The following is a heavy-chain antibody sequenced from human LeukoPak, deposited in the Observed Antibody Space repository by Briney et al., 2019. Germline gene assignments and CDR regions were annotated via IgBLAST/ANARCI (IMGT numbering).Heavy chain of an antibody. D-gene: IGHD3-16*02. CDR2: INSDGSST. CDR1: GFTFSSHW. Sequence: GGSLRLSCAASGFTFSSHWMHWVRQAPGKGLVWVSRINSDGSSTSYADSVKGRFTISRDNAKNTLYLQMNSLRAEDTAVYYCASFQKLRLGELSLYPPWGQGTLVTVSS. V-gene: IGHV3-74*01. J-gene: IGHJ5*02. CDR3: ASFQKLRLGELSLYPP.